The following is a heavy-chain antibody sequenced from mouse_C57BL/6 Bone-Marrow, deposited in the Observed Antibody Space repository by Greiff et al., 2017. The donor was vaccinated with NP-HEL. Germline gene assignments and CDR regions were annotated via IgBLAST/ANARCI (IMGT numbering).Heavy chain of an antibody. CDR2: IYPGGGYT. CDR1: GYTFTNYW. CDR3: ARSGDSNYVMDY. V-gene: IGHV1-63*01. D-gene: IGHD2-5*01. J-gene: IGHJ4*01. Sequence: QVQLQQSGAELVRPGTSVKMSCKASGYTFTNYWIGCAKQRPGHGLEWIGDIYPGGGYTNYNEKFKGKATLTADKSSSTAYMQFSSLTSEDSAIYYCARSGDSNYVMDYWGQGTSVTVSS.